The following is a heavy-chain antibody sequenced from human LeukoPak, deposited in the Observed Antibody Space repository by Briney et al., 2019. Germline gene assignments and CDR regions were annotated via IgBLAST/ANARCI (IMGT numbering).Heavy chain of an antibody. CDR2: IKEDGGLI. Sequence: PGGSLRLSCAASGFTFSRYWMTWVRQAPGKGLEWVANIKEDGGLIHYVDSVKGRFTISRDNAKNSLYLQMDSLRADDTGVYYCVSHLPWNSLDYWGQGTLDTVSS. V-gene: IGHV3-7*01. CDR3: VSHLPWNSLDY. J-gene: IGHJ4*02. CDR1: GFTFSRYW. D-gene: IGHD1-1*01.